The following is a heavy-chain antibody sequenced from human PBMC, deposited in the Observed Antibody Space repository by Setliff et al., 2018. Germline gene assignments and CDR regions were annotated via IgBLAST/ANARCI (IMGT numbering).Heavy chain of an antibody. CDR3: ARGRMRGSCSGPSCTYDPFDS. D-gene: IGHD2-2*01. V-gene: IGHV4-59*12. CDR2: IYHNGNT. Sequence: PSETLSLTCTVSGGSTSPYFWSWIRQSPGKGLEWIGYIYHNGNTNFNPSLKTRVTMSVDTSKNQFALNLRSVTAADTAVYYCARGRMRGSCSGPSCTYDPFDSGGQGTPVTVSS. J-gene: IGHJ3*02. CDR1: GGSTSPYF.